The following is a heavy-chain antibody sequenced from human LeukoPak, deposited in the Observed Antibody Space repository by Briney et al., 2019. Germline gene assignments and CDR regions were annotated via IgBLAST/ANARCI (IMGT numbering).Heavy chain of an antibody. CDR3: ARDYCSSTRCYFFDY. D-gene: IGHD2-2*01. Sequence: GGSLRLSCAASGFTFDDYGMSWVRQAPGKGLEWVSGINWNGGSTGYADSVKGRFTISRDNAKNSLYLQMNSLRAEDTALYYCARDYCSSTRCYFFDYWGQGTLVTVSS. CDR2: INWNGGST. CDR1: GFTFDDYG. J-gene: IGHJ4*02. V-gene: IGHV3-20*04.